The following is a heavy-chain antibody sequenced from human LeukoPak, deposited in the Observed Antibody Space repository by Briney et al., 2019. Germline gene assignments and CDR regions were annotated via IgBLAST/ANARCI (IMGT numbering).Heavy chain of an antibody. CDR3: AREGAEQAFDI. CDR2: ISYDGSNK. Sequence: PGGSLRLSCAASGFTFSSYAMHWVRQAPGKGLECVAVISYDGSNKYYADSVKGRFTISRDNSKNTLYLQMNSLRAEDTAVYYCAREGAEQAFDIWGQETMVTVSS. CDR1: GFTFSSYA. D-gene: IGHD1-26*01. J-gene: IGHJ3*02. V-gene: IGHV3-30-3*01.